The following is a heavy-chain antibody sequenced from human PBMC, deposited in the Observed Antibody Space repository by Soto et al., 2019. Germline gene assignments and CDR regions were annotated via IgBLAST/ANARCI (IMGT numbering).Heavy chain of an antibody. CDR1: GWSFRGYY. CDR2: INHSGST. J-gene: IGHJ6*02. CDR3: ARGFGWELLRAYYYYYGMDV. Sequence: SETLSLACSVYGWSFRGYYWSWIRQPPGKGLEWIGEINHSGSTNYNPSLKSRVTISVDTSKNQFSLKLSSVTAADTAVYYCARGFGWELLRAYYYYYGMDVWGQGTTVTVSS. V-gene: IGHV4-34*01. D-gene: IGHD1-26*01.